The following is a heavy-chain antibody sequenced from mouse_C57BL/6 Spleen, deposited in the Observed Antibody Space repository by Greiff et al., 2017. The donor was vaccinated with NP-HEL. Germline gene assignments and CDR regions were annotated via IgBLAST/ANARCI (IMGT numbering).Heavy chain of an antibody. Sequence: EVQGVESGGGLVKPGGSLKLSCAASGFTFSDYGMHWVRQAPEKGLEWVAYISSGSSTIYYADTVKGRFTISRDNAKNTLFLQMTSLRSEDTAMYYCARGDYCGSSDFGYWGQGTTLTVSS. CDR3: ARGDYCGSSDFGY. CDR2: ISSGSSTI. CDR1: GFTFSDYG. J-gene: IGHJ2*01. D-gene: IGHD1-1*01. V-gene: IGHV5-17*01.